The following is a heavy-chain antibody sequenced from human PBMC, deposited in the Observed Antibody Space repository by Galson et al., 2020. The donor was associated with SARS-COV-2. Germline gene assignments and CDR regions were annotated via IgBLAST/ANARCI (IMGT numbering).Heavy chain of an antibody. J-gene: IGHJ6*02. CDR3: ARGPHYGYFYGMDV. CDR2: INDSGST. CDR1: AKSFSGYY. Sequence: SETLSLTCAVQAKSFSGYYWSWIRQPPGKGLEWIGEINDSGSTNYNPSLKSRVTISVDTSKNQFSLTLNSVTAADTAVYFCARGPHYGYFYGMDVWGQGTTVTVYS. D-gene: IGHD4-17*01. V-gene: IGHV4-34*01.